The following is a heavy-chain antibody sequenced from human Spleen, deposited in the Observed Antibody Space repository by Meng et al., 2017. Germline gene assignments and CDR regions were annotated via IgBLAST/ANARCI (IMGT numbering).Heavy chain of an antibody. CDR3: AKPKDQQVIPSPFDY. V-gene: IGHV3-43D*03. J-gene: IGHJ4*02. CDR1: GFTFHDYA. CDR2: ISRDGGYT. Sequence: GGSLRLSCAASGFTFHDYAMHWVRQVPGKGLEWVSFISRDGGYTYYADSVKGRFTISRDKGISYLYLQMYSLRAEDTALYYCAKPKDQQVIPSPFDYWGQGTLVTVSS. D-gene: IGHD2-21*01.